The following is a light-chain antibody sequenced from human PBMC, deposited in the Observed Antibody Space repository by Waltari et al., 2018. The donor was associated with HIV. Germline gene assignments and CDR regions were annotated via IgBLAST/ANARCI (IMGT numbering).Light chain of an antibody. CDR1: QSNSNY. J-gene: IGKJ2*03. Sequence: DIQMTQSPSSLSASVGDRITINCRASQSNSNYVHWYQQKPGKAPQLLIYAASTLQSGVPSRFSGGGSGKDFSLSISSRQPEDFAIYYCQQSYSIPNSFGQGTKVEIK. V-gene: IGKV1-39*01. CDR2: AAS. CDR3: QQSYSIPNS.